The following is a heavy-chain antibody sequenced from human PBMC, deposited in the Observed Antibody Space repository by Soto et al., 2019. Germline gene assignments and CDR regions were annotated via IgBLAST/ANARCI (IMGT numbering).Heavy chain of an antibody. Sequence: QVRLVQSGADMKKPGASVTVSCRASGYTFITYYLHWVRQAPGQGLEWMGIINPNGGSTTYSQHFQGRLTLTRDTSATTVYMELTGPTFADTAVYFCARDPVPSDAGPVRYPADIWGQGTLVTISS. CDR1: GYTFITYY. CDR3: ARDPVPSDAGPVRYPADI. CDR2: INPNGGST. D-gene: IGHD2-2*02. V-gene: IGHV1-46*01. J-gene: IGHJ3*02.